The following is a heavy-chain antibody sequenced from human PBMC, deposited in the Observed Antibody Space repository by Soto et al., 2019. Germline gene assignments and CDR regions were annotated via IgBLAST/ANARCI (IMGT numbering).Heavy chain of an antibody. CDR3: AGPHDRAGLGT. Sequence: ASVKVSCKTSENTFSTYLVHWVRQVHGQGLEWMGWHNGYNGQTEYSQKFQGRVTITRDTSAKTAYLELRSLTSEDTAVYYCAGPHDRAGLGTWGQGTLVTVSS. CDR1: ENTFSTYL. D-gene: IGHD1-1*01. CDR2: HNGYNGQT. J-gene: IGHJ5*02. V-gene: IGHV1-3*01.